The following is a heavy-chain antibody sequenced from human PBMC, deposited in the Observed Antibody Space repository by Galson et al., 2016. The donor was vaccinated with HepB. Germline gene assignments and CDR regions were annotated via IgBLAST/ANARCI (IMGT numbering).Heavy chain of an antibody. CDR1: GLTVSRSY. J-gene: IGHJ6*02. Sequence: SLRLSCAASGLTVSRSYMSWVRQAPGKGLEWVSLVHSGGRTYYSDSVKGRFTISRDTSKNALYLQMNSLRADDTAVYYCARDYAAYGDPARYYYFEKDVWGQGTTVTVSS. CDR3: ARDYAAYGDPARYYYFEKDV. D-gene: IGHD4-17*01. V-gene: IGHV3-66*01. CDR2: VHSGGRT.